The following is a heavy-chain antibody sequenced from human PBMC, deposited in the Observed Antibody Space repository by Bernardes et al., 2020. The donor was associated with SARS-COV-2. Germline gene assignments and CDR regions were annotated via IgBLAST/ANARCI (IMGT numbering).Heavy chain of an antibody. CDR1: GGSISSSNYY. CDR3: ARERYSSGWRLDY. V-gene: IGHV4-39*07. J-gene: IGHJ4*02. Sequence: SETLSLTCTVSGGSISSSNYYWGWIRQAPGKGLEWIGSIYSSGTTNYNPSLKSRVTISVDTSKNQFSLKLSSVTAADTAVYYCARERYSSGWRLDYWGQGTLVTVSS. CDR2: IYSSGTT. D-gene: IGHD6-19*01.